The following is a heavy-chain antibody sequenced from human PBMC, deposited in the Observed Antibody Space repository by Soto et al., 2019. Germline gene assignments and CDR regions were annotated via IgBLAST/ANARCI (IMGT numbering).Heavy chain of an antibody. J-gene: IGHJ4*02. CDR3: ARGRYGDY. D-gene: IGHD1-1*01. Sequence: QVHLVQSGAEVKKPGASVKVSCKGSGYAFTTYGITWVRQAPGQGLEWMGWISAHSGNTNYAQKLQGRVTVTRDTFTSTAYMELRSLRSDDTAVYYCARGRYGDYWGQGALVTVSS. CDR2: ISAHSGNT. CDR1: GYAFTTYG. V-gene: IGHV1-18*01.